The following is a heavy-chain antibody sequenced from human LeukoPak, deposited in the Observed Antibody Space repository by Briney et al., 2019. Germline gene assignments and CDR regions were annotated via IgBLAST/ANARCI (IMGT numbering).Heavy chain of an antibody. Sequence: GGSLRLSCAASGFTVSSDYMSWVRQAPGKGLEWVSVIYSGGSTYYADSVKGRFTTSRDKSKNTVYLQMNSLRFEDTAMYYCARNWFDPWGQGTLVTVSS. CDR2: IYSGGST. J-gene: IGHJ5*02. V-gene: IGHV3-53*05. CDR3: ARNWFDP. CDR1: GFTVSSDY.